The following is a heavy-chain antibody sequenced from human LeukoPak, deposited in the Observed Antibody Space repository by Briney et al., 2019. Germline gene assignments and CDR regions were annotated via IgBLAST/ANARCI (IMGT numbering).Heavy chain of an antibody. J-gene: IGHJ4*02. CDR2: INPSGGFT. CDR1: GYTFTSYY. V-gene: IGHV1-46*01. CDR3: ATGLRDDIGFDY. Sequence: ASVKVSCKASGYTFTSYYLHWVRQAPGQGLELMGVINPSGGFTAYSQKFQGRVTMTRDMSTSTVYMELSSLRSEDTAVYYCATGLRDDIGFDYWGQGTLVTVSS. D-gene: IGHD3-9*01.